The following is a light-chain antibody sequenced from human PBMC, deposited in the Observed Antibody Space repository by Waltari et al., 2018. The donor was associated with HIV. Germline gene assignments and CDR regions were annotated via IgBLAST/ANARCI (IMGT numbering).Light chain of an antibody. V-gene: IGKV1-39*01. J-gene: IGKJ1*01. CDR2: AAS. CDR1: QIINNS. Sequence: DNQMTQSPSSLSPSVGDRDTLTSPARQIINNSCNWYQQKQRKAPPVPTYAASILQGVVPARFSGTGFGTDFTLIISRLQPEDFATYYCQQSYTTPQTFGQGTKVEIK. CDR3: QQSYTTPQT.